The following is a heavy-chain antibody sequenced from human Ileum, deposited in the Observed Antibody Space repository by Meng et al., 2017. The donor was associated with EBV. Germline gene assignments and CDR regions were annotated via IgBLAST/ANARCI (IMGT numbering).Heavy chain of an antibody. CDR2: ISSTGSTT. CDR3: VYSSSFH. D-gene: IGHD6-13*01. V-gene: IGHV3-11*01. CDR1: GFTFSNYS. J-gene: IGHJ4*02. Sequence: QVPMVASGGGLVKPGGSLRLSCAASGFTFSNYSMNWIRQAPGKGLEWVSFISSTGSTTYYADSVKGRFTVSRDNAKNSLFLQMHSLRAEDTAVYYCVYSSSFHWGQGTLVTVSS.